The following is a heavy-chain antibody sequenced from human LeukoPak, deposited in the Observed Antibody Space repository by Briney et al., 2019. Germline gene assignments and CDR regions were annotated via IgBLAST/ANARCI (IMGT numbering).Heavy chain of an antibody. V-gene: IGHV4-34*01. J-gene: IGHJ5*02. CDR3: ARGDSSSWPESWFDP. D-gene: IGHD6-13*01. CDR2: INHSGST. Sequence: PSETLSLTCAVYGGPFSNYYWNWIRQPPGQALEWIGEINHSGSTNYNPSLKSRVAISVDTSKNQFSLKLSSVTAADTAVYYCARGDSSSWPESWFDPWGQGTLVTVSS. CDR1: GGPFSNYY.